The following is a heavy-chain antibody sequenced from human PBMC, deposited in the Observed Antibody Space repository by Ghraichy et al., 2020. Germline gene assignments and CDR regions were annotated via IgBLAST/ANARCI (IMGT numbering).Heavy chain of an antibody. V-gene: IGHV5-51*01. CDR2: IYPGDSDT. Sequence: GGSLNISCKGSGYSFTSYWIGWVRQMPGKGLEWMGIIYPGDSDTRYSPSFQGQVTISADKSISTAYLQWSSLKASDTAMYYCARLPYSSSSKWYYYGMDVWGQGTTVTVSS. CDR1: GYSFTSYW. J-gene: IGHJ6*02. CDR3: ARLPYSSSSKWYYYGMDV. D-gene: IGHD6-6*01.